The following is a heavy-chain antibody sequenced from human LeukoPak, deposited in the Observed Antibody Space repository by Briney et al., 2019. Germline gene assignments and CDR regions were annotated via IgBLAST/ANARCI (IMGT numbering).Heavy chain of an antibody. CDR3: ARIYDSSGYEDY. J-gene: IGHJ4*02. CDR1: GGSISSGGYY. CDR2: IYYSGST. V-gene: IGHV4-31*03. D-gene: IGHD3-22*01. Sequence: SQTLSLTCTVSGGSISSGGYYWSWIRQHPGKGLEWIGYIYYSGSTYYNPSLKSRVTISVDTSKNQFSLKLSSVTAADTAVYYCARIYDSSGYEDYWGQGTLVTVSS.